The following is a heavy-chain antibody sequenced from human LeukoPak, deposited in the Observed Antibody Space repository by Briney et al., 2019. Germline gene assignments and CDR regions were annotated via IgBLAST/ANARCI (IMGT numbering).Heavy chain of an antibody. CDR3: AKGGYSYDRKDYYYYGMDV. Sequence: GGSLRLSCAASGFTFSSYAMSWVRQAPGKGLEWVSAVSGSGGSTYYADSVKGRFTISRDNSKNTLYLQMNSLRAEDTAVYYCAKGGYSYDRKDYYYYGMDVWGQGTTVTVSS. J-gene: IGHJ6*02. CDR2: VSGSGGST. D-gene: IGHD5-18*01. CDR1: GFTFSSYA. V-gene: IGHV3-23*01.